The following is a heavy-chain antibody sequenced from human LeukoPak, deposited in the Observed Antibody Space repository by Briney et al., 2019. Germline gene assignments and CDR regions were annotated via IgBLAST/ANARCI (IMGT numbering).Heavy chain of an antibody. CDR3: ARARSGSYLKGGDY. Sequence: GASVKVSCKASGYTFTSYDINWVRQATGRGLEWIGWMNPNSGNTGYAQKFQGRVTITRNTSISTAYMQLSSLRSEDTAVYYCARARSGSYLKGGDYWGQGTLVTVSS. CDR2: MNPNSGNT. J-gene: IGHJ4*02. V-gene: IGHV1-8*03. D-gene: IGHD1-26*01. CDR1: GYTFTSYD.